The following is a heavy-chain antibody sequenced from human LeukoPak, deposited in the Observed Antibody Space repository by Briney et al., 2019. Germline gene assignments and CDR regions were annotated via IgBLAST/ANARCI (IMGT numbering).Heavy chain of an antibody. CDR3: AKDLIPTYGSGSYSVY. CDR2: ISGSGGST. D-gene: IGHD3-10*01. V-gene: IGHV3-23*01. Sequence: GGSLRLSCAASGFTFSSYAMSWVRQAPGKGLEWVSAISGSGGSTYYADSVKGRFTISRDNSKNTLYLQMNSLSAEDTAVYYCAKDLIPTYGSGSYSVYWGQGTLVTVSS. CDR1: GFTFSSYA. J-gene: IGHJ4*02.